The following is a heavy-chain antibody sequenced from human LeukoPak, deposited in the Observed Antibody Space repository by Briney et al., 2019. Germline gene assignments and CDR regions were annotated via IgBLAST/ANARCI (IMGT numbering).Heavy chain of an antibody. V-gene: IGHV3-7*01. D-gene: IGHD1-26*01. CDR2: VHEAGSDK. CDR1: GFTFSSHW. Sequence: GGSLRLSCAASGFTFSSHWMGWVRRAPGEGRGWVANVHEAGSDKSYVDSVKGRFTISRDNARNSLYLQMNGLRAEDTAVYYCARDIPRSGSYEFDSWGQGTLVTVSS. CDR3: ARDIPRSGSYEFDS. J-gene: IGHJ4*02.